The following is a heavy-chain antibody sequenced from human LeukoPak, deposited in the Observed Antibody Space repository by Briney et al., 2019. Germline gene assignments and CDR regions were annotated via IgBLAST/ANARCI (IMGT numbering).Heavy chain of an antibody. CDR2: IKQDGNES. CDR3: VYGGPRNGRFAY. CDR1: GFTLSSNC. D-gene: IGHD2-8*01. Sequence: GSLRLSCAASGFTLSSNCMSWGRQGPGEGLAWVASIKQDGNESYYVDSVKGRFPISRDNAQKSMYLQMNSLRGEDTAVYYCVYGGPRNGRFAYWGQGPLVTVFS. V-gene: IGHV3-7*01. J-gene: IGHJ4*02.